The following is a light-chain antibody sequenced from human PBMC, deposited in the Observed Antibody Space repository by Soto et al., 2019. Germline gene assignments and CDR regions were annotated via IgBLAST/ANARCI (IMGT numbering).Light chain of an antibody. CDR1: NIGSKS. CDR2: DDS. V-gene: IGLV3-21*02. J-gene: IGLJ2*01. CDR3: QVYDATDHVL. Sequence: SYELTQPPSVSVAPGQTARITCGGNNIGSKSVHWYQQRPGRAPVLVVYDDSDRPSGIPERFSGSNSGNTATLTISRVEAGDEADYYCQVYDATDHVLFAGGTKLTVL.